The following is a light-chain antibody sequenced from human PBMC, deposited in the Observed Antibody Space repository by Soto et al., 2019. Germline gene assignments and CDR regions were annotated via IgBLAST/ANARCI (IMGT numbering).Light chain of an antibody. V-gene: IGKV3-11*01. J-gene: IGKJ5*01. Sequence: EIVLTQSPATLSLSPGERATLSCRASQSVSSYLAWYQQKPGQAPRLLIYQTSIRAAGIPARFSASGTGTDFTLTISSLQSEDFAVYYCQQYNNWPPITFGQGTRLEIK. CDR2: QTS. CDR1: QSVSSY. CDR3: QQYNNWPPIT.